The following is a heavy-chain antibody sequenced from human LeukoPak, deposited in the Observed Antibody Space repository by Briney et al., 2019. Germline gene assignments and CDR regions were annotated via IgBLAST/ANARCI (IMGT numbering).Heavy chain of an antibody. CDR3: ARVVMKTCYYFYMDV. CDR2: MNPTSGDT. Sequence: ASVKVSCKASGYTFSDYDVNWVRQAPGQGLEWMGWMNPTSGDTGYAQKFQGRVTMTRSMSRNTAYMELSRLRSEDTAVYVCARVVMKTCYYFYMDVWGKGTTIIISS. J-gene: IGHJ6*03. CDR1: GYTFSDYD. D-gene: IGHD2-21*01. V-gene: IGHV1-8*01.